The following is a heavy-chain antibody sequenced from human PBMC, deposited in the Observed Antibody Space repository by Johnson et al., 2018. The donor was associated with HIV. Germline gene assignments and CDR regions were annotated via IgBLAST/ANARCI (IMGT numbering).Heavy chain of an antibody. V-gene: IGHV3-33*01. CDR1: GFTFSSYG. CDR3: ARDLTNWGVGDAFDI. Sequence: QVQLVESGGGVVQPGRSLRLSCAASGFTFSSYGMHWVRQAPGKGLEWVAVIWYDGSERYYVDSMKGRFTISRDNAKNTLYLQMNSLRAEDTAVYYCARDLTNWGVGDAFDIWGQGTMVTVS. J-gene: IGHJ3*02. CDR2: IWYDGSER. D-gene: IGHD7-27*01.